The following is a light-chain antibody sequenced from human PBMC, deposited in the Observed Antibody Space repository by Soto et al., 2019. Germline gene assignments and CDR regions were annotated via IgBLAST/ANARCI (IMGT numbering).Light chain of an antibody. CDR2: GAS. V-gene: IGKV3-15*01. CDR1: QSISSN. J-gene: IGKJ1*01. Sequence: EIVMTQSPATLSVSPGERATLSCRASQSISSNLAWYQQQFGQAPRLLIYGASTRATGIPARFSGSGSGTEFTLTISSLQSEDFAVYYCQQYDNWPPWTFGQGTKVEIK. CDR3: QQYDNWPPWT.